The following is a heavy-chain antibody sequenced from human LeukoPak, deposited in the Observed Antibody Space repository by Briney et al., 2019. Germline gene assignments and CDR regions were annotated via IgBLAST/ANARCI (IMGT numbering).Heavy chain of an antibody. CDR3: ARDYGSGRSMPRGVNFDY. J-gene: IGHJ4*02. V-gene: IGHV4-34*01. Sequence: SETLSLTCAVYGGSFSGYYWSWIRQPPGKGLEWIGEINHSGSTNYNPSLKSRVTISVDTSKNQFSLKLNSVTAADTAVYYCARDYGSGRSMPRGVNFDYWGQATLVTVSS. CDR1: GGSFSGYY. CDR2: INHSGST. D-gene: IGHD3-10*01.